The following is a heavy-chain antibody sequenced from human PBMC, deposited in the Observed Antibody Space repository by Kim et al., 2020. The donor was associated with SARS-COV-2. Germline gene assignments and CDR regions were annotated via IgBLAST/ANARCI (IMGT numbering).Heavy chain of an antibody. CDR3: AKGFFRCPSGGSCFFSLDAFDI. D-gene: IGHD2-15*01. CDR1: GFTFSSYA. CDR2: ISGSGGST. V-gene: IGHV3-23*01. J-gene: IGHJ3*02. Sequence: GGSLRLSCAASGFTFSSYAMSWVRQAPGKGLEWVSAISGSGGSTYYADSVKGRFTISRDNSKNTLYLQMNSLRAEDTAVYYCAKGFFRCPSGGSCFFSLDAFDIWGQGTMVTVSS.